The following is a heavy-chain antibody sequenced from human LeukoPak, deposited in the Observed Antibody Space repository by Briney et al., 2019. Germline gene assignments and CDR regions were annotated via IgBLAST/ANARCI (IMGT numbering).Heavy chain of an antibody. CDR1: GGSFSGYY. V-gene: IGHV4-34*01. J-gene: IGHJ5*02. D-gene: IGHD6-19*01. Sequence: KPSETLSPTCAVYGGSFSGYYWGWIRQPPGKGLEWIGEINHSGSTNYNPSLKSRVTISVDTSKNQFSLKLSSVTGADTAVYYCARVRQWLVRGWFDPWGQGTLVTVSS. CDR3: ARVRQWLVRGWFDP. CDR2: INHSGST.